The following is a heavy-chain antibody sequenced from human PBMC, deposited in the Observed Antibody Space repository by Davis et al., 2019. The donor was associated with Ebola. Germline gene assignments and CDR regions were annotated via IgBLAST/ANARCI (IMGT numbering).Heavy chain of an antibody. Sequence: SVKVSCKASGGTFSSYAISWVRQAPGKGLEWMGRIIPILGIANYAQKFQGRVTITRDTSATTAYMELSSLRSEDTAVYYCARLGTSADYYAMDVWGQGTTVTVSS. CDR1: GGTFSSYA. CDR2: IIPILGIA. V-gene: IGHV1-69*04. CDR3: ARLGTSADYYAMDV. J-gene: IGHJ6*02.